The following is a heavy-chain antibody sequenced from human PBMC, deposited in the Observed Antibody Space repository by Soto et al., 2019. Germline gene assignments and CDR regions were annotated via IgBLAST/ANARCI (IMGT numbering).Heavy chain of an antibody. CDR3: ARAPILVGETTYENYFDY. V-gene: IGHV1-69*13. J-gene: IGHJ4*02. Sequence: SVKVSCKASGGTFSNFFISWVRQAPGQGLEWMGGNIPIFGTANYAQKFQGRVTIIADESTGTTYMELTSLRSEDTAVYYCARAPILVGETTYENYFDYWGQGTLVTVSS. CDR2: NIPIFGTA. D-gene: IGHD2-21*01. CDR1: GGTFSNFF.